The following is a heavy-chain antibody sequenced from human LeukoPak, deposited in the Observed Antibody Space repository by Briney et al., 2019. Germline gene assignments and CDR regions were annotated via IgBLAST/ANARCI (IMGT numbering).Heavy chain of an antibody. D-gene: IGHD1-26*01. V-gene: IGHV3-7*02. CDR2: IKQDGSEK. CDR1: GFTFSSYW. J-gene: IGHJ5*02. CDR3: ANSLGIGSYSGPNWFDP. Sequence: GGSLRLSCAASGFTFSSYWMSWVRQAPGKGLEWVANIKQDGSEKHYVDSVKGRFTISRDNAKNSLYLQMNSLRAEDTAVYYCANSLGIGSYSGPNWFDPWGQGTLVTVSS.